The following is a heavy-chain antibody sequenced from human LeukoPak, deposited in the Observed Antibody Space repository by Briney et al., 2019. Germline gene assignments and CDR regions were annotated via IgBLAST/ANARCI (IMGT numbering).Heavy chain of an antibody. CDR2: IYYSGSI. V-gene: IGHV4-59*08. CDR3: ARASSSFHFDY. CDR1: GGSISSYY. Sequence: SETLSLTCTVSGGSISSYYWSWIRQPPGEGLEGIGYIYYSGSINYNPSLKSRVTISVDTSKNQFSLKLSSVTAADTAVYYCARASSSFHFDYWGQGTLVTVSS. J-gene: IGHJ4*02. D-gene: IGHD6-13*01.